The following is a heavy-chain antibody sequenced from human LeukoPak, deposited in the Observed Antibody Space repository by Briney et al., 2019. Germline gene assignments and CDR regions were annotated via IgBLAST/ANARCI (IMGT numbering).Heavy chain of an antibody. CDR2: SSTYNGNT. D-gene: IGHD6-13*01. Sequence: ASVKVSCKASGYTXTSYGISWVRQAPGQGLEWMGWSSTYNGNTNYAQKLQGRVTMTTDTSTSTAYMELRSLRSDDTAVYYCARDQGYSSSWYESGFDYWGQGTLVTVSS. CDR1: GYTXTSYG. V-gene: IGHV1-18*01. J-gene: IGHJ4*02. CDR3: ARDQGYSSSWYESGFDY.